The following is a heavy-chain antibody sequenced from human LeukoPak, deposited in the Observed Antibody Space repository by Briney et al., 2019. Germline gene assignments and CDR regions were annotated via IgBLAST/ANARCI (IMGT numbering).Heavy chain of an antibody. CDR2: IRSQAYSGTT. D-gene: IGHD2-2*01. CDR3: TRDIVSISQPYYFDY. J-gene: IGHJ4*02. V-gene: IGHV3-49*04. Sequence: GRSLRLSCTASGFTFGYHAINWVRYAPGRGLEWVGFIRSQAYSGTTEYATSVKDRFTISRDDSKSIAYLQMNSLKTEDTAVYYCTRDIVSISQPYYFDYWGQGTLVTVSS. CDR1: GFTFGYHA.